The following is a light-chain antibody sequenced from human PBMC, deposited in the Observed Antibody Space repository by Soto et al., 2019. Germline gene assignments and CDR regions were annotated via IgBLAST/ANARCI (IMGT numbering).Light chain of an antibody. CDR1: QSVSTN. Sequence: EIVLTQSPASLSLFPGERATLSCRASQSVSTNLAWYQQKPGQAPRLLIYGASSRATGIPDRFSGSGSGTDFTLTISRLEPEDFAVYYCQQYGSSPPLSFGGGTKVDIK. J-gene: IGKJ4*01. CDR3: QQYGSSPPLS. V-gene: IGKV3-20*01. CDR2: GAS.